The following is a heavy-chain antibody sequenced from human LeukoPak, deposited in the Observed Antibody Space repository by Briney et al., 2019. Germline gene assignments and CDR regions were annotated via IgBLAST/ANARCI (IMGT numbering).Heavy chain of an antibody. CDR3: ARGIALYYYYYMDV. D-gene: IGHD6-13*01. J-gene: IGHJ6*03. V-gene: IGHV1-2*02. CDR2: INPNSGGT. CDR1: GYTFTGYY. Sequence: GASVKVSCKASGYTFTGYYMHWVRQAPGQGLEWMGWINPNSGGTNYAQKFQGRVTMTRDTSISTAYMELSRLRSDDTAVYYCARGIALYYYYYMDVWAKGTTVTVSS.